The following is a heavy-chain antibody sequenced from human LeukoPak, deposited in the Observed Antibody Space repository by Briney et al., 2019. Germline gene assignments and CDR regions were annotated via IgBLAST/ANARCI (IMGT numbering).Heavy chain of an antibody. J-gene: IGHJ4*02. CDR1: GGSISSYY. CDR3: ARHNDYGGNSGCFDY. Sequence: SSETLSLTCTVSGGSISSYYWSWIRQPPGKGLEWIGYIYYSGSTNYNPSLKSRVTISVDTSKNQFSLKLSSVTAADTAVYYCARHNDYGGNSGCFDYWGQGTLVTVSS. V-gene: IGHV4-59*08. CDR2: IYYSGST. D-gene: IGHD4-23*01.